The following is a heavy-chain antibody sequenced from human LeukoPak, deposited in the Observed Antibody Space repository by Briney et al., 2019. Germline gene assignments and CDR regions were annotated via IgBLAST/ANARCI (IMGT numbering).Heavy chain of an antibody. Sequence: GASVKVSCKASGYTFTSHGISWVRQAPGQGLEWMGWISAYNGNTNYAQKLQGRVTMTTDTSTSTAYMELRSLRSDDTAVYYCARDPYDCRSTSCYLPRGMDVWGQGTTVTVSS. CDR2: ISAYNGNT. J-gene: IGHJ6*02. V-gene: IGHV1-18*01. D-gene: IGHD2-2*01. CDR1: GYTFTSHG. CDR3: ARDPYDCRSTSCYLPRGMDV.